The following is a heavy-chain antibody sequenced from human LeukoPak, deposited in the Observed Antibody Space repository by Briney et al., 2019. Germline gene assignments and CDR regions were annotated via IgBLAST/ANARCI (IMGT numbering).Heavy chain of an antibody. CDR1: GYSFTSYW. D-gene: IGHD6-13*01. CDR3: AREGTFSSPRNWFDP. V-gene: IGHV5-51*01. J-gene: IGHJ5*02. CDR2: IYPGDSDT. Sequence: GESLKISCKGSGYSFTSYWIGWVRQMPGKGLEWMGIIYPGDSDTRYSPSFQGQVTISADKSISTAYLQGSSLKASDTAMYYCAREGTFSSPRNWFDPWGQGTLVTVSS.